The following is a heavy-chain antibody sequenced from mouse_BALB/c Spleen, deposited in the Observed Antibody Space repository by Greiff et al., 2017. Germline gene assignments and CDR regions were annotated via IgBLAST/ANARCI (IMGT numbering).Heavy chain of an antibody. V-gene: IGHV5-12-1*01. CDR1: GFAFSSYD. CDR2: ISSGGGST. D-gene: IGHD1-1*01. J-gene: IGHJ4*01. CDR3: ARYYYGYYAMDY. Sequence: EVQLVESGGGLVKPGGSLKLSCAASGFAFSSYDMSWVRQTPEKRLEWVAYISSGGGSTYYPDTVKGRFTISRDNAKNTLYLQMSSLKSEDTAMYYCARYYYGYYAMDYWGQGTSVTVSS.